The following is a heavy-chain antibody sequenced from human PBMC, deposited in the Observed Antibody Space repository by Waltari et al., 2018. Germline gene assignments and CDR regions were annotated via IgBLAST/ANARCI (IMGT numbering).Heavy chain of an antibody. Sequence: QVQLVQSGAEVKKPGASVKVSCKASGYTFTSYDINWVRQATGQGLEWMGWMNPNSGRTGYQKNDKAKGTRTRNTPISTAYRERSSLGSEDTAVYYCAGGGAGECDYWGQGTLVTVSS. D-gene: IGHD3-16*01. CDR3: AGGGAGECDY. V-gene: IGHV1-8*01. CDR1: GYTFTSYD. J-gene: IGHJ4*02. CDR2: MNPNSGRT.